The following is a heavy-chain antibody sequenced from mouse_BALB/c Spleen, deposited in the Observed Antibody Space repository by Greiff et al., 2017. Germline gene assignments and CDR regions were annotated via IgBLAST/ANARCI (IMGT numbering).Heavy chain of an antibody. D-gene: IGHD1-2*01. CDR1: GYTFTSYW. Sequence: QVQLQRSGAELVKPGASVKLSCKTSGYTFTSYWIQWVKQRPGQGLGWIGEIFPGTGTTYYNEKFKGKATLTIDTSSSTAYMQLSSLTSEDSAVYFCARSPGTTARGDYWGQGTSVTVSS. CDR2: IFPGTGTT. CDR3: ARSPGTTARGDY. V-gene: IGHV1S132*01. J-gene: IGHJ4*01.